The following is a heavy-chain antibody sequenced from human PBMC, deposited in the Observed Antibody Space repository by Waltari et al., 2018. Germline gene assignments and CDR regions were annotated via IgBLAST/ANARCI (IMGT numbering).Heavy chain of an antibody. CDR3: VRQQWGSDIHDAFDI. J-gene: IGHJ3*02. Sequence: LVESGGGVVQPGRSLRLSCAASGFTFSTYSMHWVRQAPSKGLEWVAVMSYDGSTKNYADSVKGRFSISRDNSQNMLYLQLSSLRPEDTALYYCVRQQWGSDIHDAFDIWGQGTTVTVSS. CDR1: GFTFSTYS. D-gene: IGHD1-26*01. V-gene: IGHV3-30*04. CDR2: MSYDGSTK.